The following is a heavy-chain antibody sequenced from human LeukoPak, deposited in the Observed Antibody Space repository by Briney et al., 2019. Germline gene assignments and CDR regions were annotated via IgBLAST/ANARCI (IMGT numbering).Heavy chain of an antibody. Sequence: PGGSLRLSCAASGFTFSSFPMSWVRQAPGKGLQWVSGITGGGGNTYYADSVEGRFTISRDNSKNTLSLQMDSLRAEDTAIYYCARDRAAFDSWGQGTLVTVSS. CDR3: ARDRAAFDS. CDR2: ITGGGGNT. J-gene: IGHJ4*02. V-gene: IGHV3-23*01. CDR1: GFTFSSFP. D-gene: IGHD6-25*01.